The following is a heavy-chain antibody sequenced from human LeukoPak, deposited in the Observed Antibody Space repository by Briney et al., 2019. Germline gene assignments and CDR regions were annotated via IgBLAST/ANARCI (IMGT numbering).Heavy chain of an antibody. CDR2: ISYSGST. J-gene: IGHJ5*02. V-gene: IGHV4-31*03. D-gene: IGHD5-24*01. CDR1: GGSISSGGYY. CDR3: ASRRDEAWFDP. Sequence: SETLSLTCSASGGSISSGGYYWTWIRQHPGKGLEWIGYISYSGSTYYNPSLQSRVTISVDTSKNQFSLKLSSVTAADTAVYYCASRRDEAWFDPWGQGTLVTVSS.